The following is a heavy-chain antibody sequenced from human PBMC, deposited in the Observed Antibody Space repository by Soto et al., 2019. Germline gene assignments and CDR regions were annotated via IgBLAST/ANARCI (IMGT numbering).Heavy chain of an antibody. CDR3: ARQITMVRGIDF. CDR2: IYFNENT. V-gene: IGHV4-31*03. Sequence: SETVSLTCSISGGSISSGGYYWSWVRQRPGKGLEWVGYIYFNENTYYNPSLKTRVTISAGTSKSQFSLRLSSVTAADAAVYYCARQITMVRGIDFWGPGISVTVSS. D-gene: IGHD3-10*01. CDR1: GGSISSGGYY. J-gene: IGHJ4*02.